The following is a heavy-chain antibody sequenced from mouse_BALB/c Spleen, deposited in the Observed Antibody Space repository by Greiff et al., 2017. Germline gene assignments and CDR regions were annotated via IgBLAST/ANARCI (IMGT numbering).Heavy chain of an antibody. CDR3: ARGGTTASWFAY. J-gene: IGHJ3*01. Sequence: EVQLQESGGGLVKPGGSLKLSCAASGFTFSSYAMSWVRQTPEKRLEWVASISSGGSTYYPDSVKGRFTISRDNARNILYLQMSSLRSEDTAMYYCARGGTTASWFAYWGQGTLVTVSA. V-gene: IGHV5-6-5*01. CDR2: ISSGGST. D-gene: IGHD1-2*01. CDR1: GFTFSSYA.